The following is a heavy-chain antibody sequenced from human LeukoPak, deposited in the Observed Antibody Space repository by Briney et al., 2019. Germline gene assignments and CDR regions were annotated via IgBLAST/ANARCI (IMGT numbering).Heavy chain of an antibody. CDR2: IYHSGST. J-gene: IGHJ6*03. D-gene: IGHD2-2*01. CDR3: AREFIGYCSSPSCPYYMDV. V-gene: IGHV4-4*02. Sequence: SGTLSLTCAVSGGSISSSNWWSWVRQPPGKGLEWIGEIYHSGSTNYNPSLKSRVTISVDKSKNQFSLKLSSVTAADTAMYYCAREFIGYCSSPSCPYYMDVWGKGTSVTISS. CDR1: GGSISSSNW.